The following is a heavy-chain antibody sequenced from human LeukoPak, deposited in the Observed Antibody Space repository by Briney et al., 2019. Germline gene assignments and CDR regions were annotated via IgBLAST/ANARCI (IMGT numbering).Heavy chain of an antibody. Sequence: SGTLSLTCTVSGGSISSYYWSWIRQPPGKGLEWIGYIYYSGSTNYNPSLKSRVTISVDTSKNQFSLKLSSVTAADTAVYYCARDRIVGANNWFDPWGQGTLVTVSS. CDR3: ARDRIVGANNWFDP. CDR1: GGSISSYY. CDR2: IYYSGST. D-gene: IGHD1-26*01. J-gene: IGHJ5*02. V-gene: IGHV4-59*01.